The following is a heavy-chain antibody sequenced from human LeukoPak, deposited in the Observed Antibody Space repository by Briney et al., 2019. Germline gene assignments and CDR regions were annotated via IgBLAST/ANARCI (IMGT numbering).Heavy chain of an antibody. CDR2: IIPIFGTA. Sequence: ASVKVSCKASGGTFSSYAISWVRQAPGRGLEWMGGIIPIFGTANYAQKFQGRVTITTDESTSTAYMELSSLRSEDTAVYYCAAPVVGAFAFDIWGQGTMVTVSS. CDR1: GGTFSSYA. CDR3: AAPVVGAFAFDI. J-gene: IGHJ3*02. V-gene: IGHV1-69*05. D-gene: IGHD1-26*01.